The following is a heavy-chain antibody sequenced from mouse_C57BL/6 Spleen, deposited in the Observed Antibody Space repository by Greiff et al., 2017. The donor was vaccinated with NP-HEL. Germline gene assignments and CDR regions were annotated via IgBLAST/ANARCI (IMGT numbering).Heavy chain of an antibody. CDR2: IYPGDGDT. V-gene: IGHV1-82*01. Sequence: QVQLQQSGPELVKPGASVKISCKASGYAFSSSWMNWVKQRPGKGLEWIGRIYPGDGDTNYNGKFKGKATLTADKSSSTAYMQLSSLTSEDSAVYFCAPYPDTGYGAYWGQGTLVTVSA. J-gene: IGHJ3*01. CDR3: APYPDTGYGAY. CDR1: GYAFSSSW. D-gene: IGHD2-2*01.